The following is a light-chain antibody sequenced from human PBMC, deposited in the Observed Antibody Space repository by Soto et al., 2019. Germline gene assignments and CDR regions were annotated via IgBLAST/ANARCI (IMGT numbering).Light chain of an antibody. V-gene: IGKV3-20*01. CDR1: QSVSSSY. Sequence: EIVLTQSPGTLSLSPGERATLSCMASQSVSSSYLAWYQQKPGQAPRLLIYGASSRATGIPDRFSGSGSGTDFTLTISRLEPEDFAVYYGQQYAGLPYTFGQGTKLEIK. J-gene: IGKJ2*01. CDR2: GAS. CDR3: QQYAGLPYT.